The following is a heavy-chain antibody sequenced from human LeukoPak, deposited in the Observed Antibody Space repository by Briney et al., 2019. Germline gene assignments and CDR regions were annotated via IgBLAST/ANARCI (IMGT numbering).Heavy chain of an antibody. J-gene: IGHJ3*02. CDR1: GFTFDDYA. CDR2: ISWNSGSI. CDR3: ARDNQDAFDI. V-gene: IGHV3-9*01. Sequence: PGGSLRLSCAASGFTFDDYAMHWVRQAPGKGLEWVSGISWNSGSIGYADSVKGRFTISRDNSKNTLYLQMNSLRAEDTAVYYCARDNQDAFDIWGQGTMVTVSS.